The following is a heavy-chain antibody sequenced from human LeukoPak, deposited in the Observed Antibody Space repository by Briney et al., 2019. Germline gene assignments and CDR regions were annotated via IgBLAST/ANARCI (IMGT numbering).Heavy chain of an antibody. D-gene: IGHD2-2*01. CDR2: INPNSGGT. V-gene: IGHV1-2*02. CDR3: ARVLSPEYQLLSSLTDYYMDV. Sequence: ASVKVSCKASGYTFTGYYMHWVRQAPGQGLEWMGWINPNSGGTNYAQKFQGRVTMTRGTSISTAYMELSRLRSDDTAVYYCARVLSPEYQLLSSLTDYYMDVWGKGTTVTVS. CDR1: GYTFTGYY. J-gene: IGHJ6*03.